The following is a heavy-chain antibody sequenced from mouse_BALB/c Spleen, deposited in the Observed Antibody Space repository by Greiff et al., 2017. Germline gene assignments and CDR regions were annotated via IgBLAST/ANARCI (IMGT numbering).Heavy chain of an antibody. CDR3: ARGRVYYAMDY. CDR1: GFTFSDYY. J-gene: IGHJ4*01. Sequence: EVKVVESGGGLVKPGGSLKLSCAASGFTFSDYYMYWVRQTPEKRLEWVATISDGGSYTYYPDSVKGRFTISRDNAKNNLYLQMSSLKSEDTAMYYCARGRVYYAMDYWGQGTSVTVSS. V-gene: IGHV5-4*02. CDR2: ISDGGSYT.